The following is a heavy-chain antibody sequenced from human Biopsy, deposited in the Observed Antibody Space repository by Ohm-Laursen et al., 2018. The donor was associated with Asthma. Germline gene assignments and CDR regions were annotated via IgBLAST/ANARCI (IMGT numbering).Heavy chain of an antibody. CDR1: GGSVSTGSYY. Sequence: SETLSLTCTVSGGSVSTGSYYWSWIRQPPGKGLEWLGYIYYTGSDNYNPSLKSRVTTSVYTSKNQFSLRLNSVTAADTAVYYCARGPNYHGSGRAPIGMDVWGQGTTVTVSS. D-gene: IGHD3-10*01. CDR2: IYYTGSD. J-gene: IGHJ6*02. CDR3: ARGPNYHGSGRAPIGMDV. V-gene: IGHV4-61*01.